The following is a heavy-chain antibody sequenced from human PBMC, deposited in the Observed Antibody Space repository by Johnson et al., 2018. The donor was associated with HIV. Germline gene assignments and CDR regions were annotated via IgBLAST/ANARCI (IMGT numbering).Heavy chain of an antibody. CDR2: IYSGGRT. Sequence: MLLVESGGGVVQPGGSLRLSCAAFGFAVSSNYMSWVRQAPGKGLEWVSLIYSGGRTYYADSVKGRFTISRDNSKNTLYLQMNTLRAEDTAVYYCAREAGAFDIWGQGTTVTVSP. V-gene: IGHV3-66*01. J-gene: IGHJ3*02. CDR3: AREAGAFDI. CDR1: GFAVSSNY.